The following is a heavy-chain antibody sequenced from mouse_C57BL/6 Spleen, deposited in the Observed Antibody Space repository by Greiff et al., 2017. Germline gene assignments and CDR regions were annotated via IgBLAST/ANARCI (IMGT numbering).Heavy chain of an antibody. D-gene: IGHD4-1*01. J-gene: IGHJ2*01. CDR2: IDPSDSYT. CDR3: ARRTGTGALDY. CDR1: GYTFTSYW. Sequence: QVQLQQPGAELVKPGASVKLSCKASGYTFTSYWMQWVKQRPGQGLEWIGEIDPSDSYTNYNQKFKGKATLTVDTSSSTAYMQLSSLTSEDSAVYYCARRTGTGALDYWGQGTTLTVSS. V-gene: IGHV1-50*01.